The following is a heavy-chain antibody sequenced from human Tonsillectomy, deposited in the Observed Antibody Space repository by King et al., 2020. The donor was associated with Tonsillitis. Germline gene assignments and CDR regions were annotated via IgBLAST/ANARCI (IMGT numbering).Heavy chain of an antibody. V-gene: IGHV3-33*01. CDR3: ARWHGDYEYYFDF. D-gene: IGHD4-17*01. Sequence: QLVQSGGGVVQPGRSLRLSCAASGFTFSNYGMHWVRQAPGKGLEWVALISYAGSTKYYADSVKGRFTISRDDSKNTLYLQVNSLRADDTAVYYCARWHGDYEYYFDFWGQGTLVTVSS. J-gene: IGHJ4*02. CDR2: ISYAGSTK. CDR1: GFTFSNYG.